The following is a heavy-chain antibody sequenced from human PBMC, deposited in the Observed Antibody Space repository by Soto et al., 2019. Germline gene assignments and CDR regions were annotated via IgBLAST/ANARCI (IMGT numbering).Heavy chain of an antibody. J-gene: IGHJ4*02. D-gene: IGHD1-1*01. Sequence: GASVKVSCKASGYTFSDYYIHWVRQAPGQGLEWMGWINPNSGGTKYAPKFQGGVTMTRDTSITTAYTELSRLRSGDTAVYYCAREPATAKPEGVDFWGQGTLVTAPQ. CDR1: GYTFSDYY. CDR3: AREPATAKPEGVDF. CDR2: INPNSGGT. V-gene: IGHV1-2*02.